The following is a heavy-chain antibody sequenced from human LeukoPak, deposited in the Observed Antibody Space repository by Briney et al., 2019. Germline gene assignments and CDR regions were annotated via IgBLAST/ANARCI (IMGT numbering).Heavy chain of an antibody. CDR2: INQDGSEK. CDR3: AEQGTE. D-gene: IGHD7-27*01. V-gene: IGHV3-7*01. Sequence: GGSLRLSCAASGVTFSTFWMDWVRQAPGKGLEWVANINQDGSEKYYMDSVKGRFIISRDNAKNSLYLQMNSLRAEDTAVYYCAEQGTEWGQGTLVTVSS. J-gene: IGHJ4*02. CDR1: GVTFSTFW.